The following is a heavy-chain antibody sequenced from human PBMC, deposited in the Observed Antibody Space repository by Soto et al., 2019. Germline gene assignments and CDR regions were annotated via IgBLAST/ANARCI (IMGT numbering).Heavy chain of an antibody. J-gene: IGHJ6*02. CDR2: ISSNGGST. CDR1: GFTFSSYA. Sequence: GGSLRLSCAASGFTFSSYAMHWVRQAPGKGLEYVSAISSNGGSTYYANSVKGRLTISRDNSKNTLYLQMGSLRAEDMAVYYCARGTAMAGGPTGYYGMDVWGQGTTVTVSS. V-gene: IGHV3-64*01. D-gene: IGHD5-18*01. CDR3: ARGTAMAGGPTGYYGMDV.